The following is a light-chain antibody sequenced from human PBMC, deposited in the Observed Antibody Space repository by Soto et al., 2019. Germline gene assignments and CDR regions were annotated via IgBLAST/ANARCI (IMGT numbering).Light chain of an antibody. V-gene: IGKV3-11*01. J-gene: IGKJ4*02. CDR2: GAS. CDR3: QQRSNLLT. CDR1: QSVGSY. Sequence: EIVLTQSPGTLSLSPGERATLSCRASQSVGSYLAWYQQKPGQAPRLLIYGASNRATGIPARFSGSGSGTDFTLTISSLEPEDFAVYYCQQRSNLLTFGGGTKVDIK.